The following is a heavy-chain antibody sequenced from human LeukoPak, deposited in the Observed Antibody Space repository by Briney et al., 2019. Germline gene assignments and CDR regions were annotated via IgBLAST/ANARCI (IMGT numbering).Heavy chain of an antibody. Sequence: GGSLRLSCAASGFTFSNYWMSWVRQAQGKGLEWVANIKEDGSEKYYVDSVKGRFTISRDNAKNSMYLQMNSLRVDDTAVYYCARSSSWAFDYWGQGTLVTVSS. D-gene: IGHD6-13*01. V-gene: IGHV3-7*01. CDR3: ARSSSWAFDY. CDR2: IKEDGSEK. CDR1: GFTFSNYW. J-gene: IGHJ4*02.